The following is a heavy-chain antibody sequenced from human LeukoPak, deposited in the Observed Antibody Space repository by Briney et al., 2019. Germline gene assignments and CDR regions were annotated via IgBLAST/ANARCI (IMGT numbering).Heavy chain of an antibody. V-gene: IGHV3-74*01. CDR2: INSDGSST. Sequence: QPGGSLRLSCAASGFNFRNYWMHWVRQAPGKGLVWVSRINSDGSSTSYADSVKGRFTISRDNAENTLYLQINSLRAEDTAVYCCATDEAATGRLDYWGQGTLVTDSS. CDR1: GFNFRNYW. D-gene: IGHD1-1*01. CDR3: ATDEAATGRLDY. J-gene: IGHJ4*02.